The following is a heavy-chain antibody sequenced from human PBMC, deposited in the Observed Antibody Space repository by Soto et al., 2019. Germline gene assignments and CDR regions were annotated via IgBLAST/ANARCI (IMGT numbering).Heavy chain of an antibody. CDR1: GFTFSSYD. CDR3: AFGYSSSWYER. Sequence: EVQLVESGGGLVQPGGSLRLSCAASGFTFSSYDMHWVRQATGKGLEWVSAIGTAGDTYYPGSVKGRFTISRENAKNSLYLQMNSLSAEDTAVDYCAFGYSSSWYERWGQGTLVTVSS. J-gene: IGHJ4*02. D-gene: IGHD6-13*01. CDR2: IGTAGDT. V-gene: IGHV3-13*01.